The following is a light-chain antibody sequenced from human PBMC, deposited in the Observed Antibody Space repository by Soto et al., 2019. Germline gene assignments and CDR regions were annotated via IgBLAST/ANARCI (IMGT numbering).Light chain of an antibody. V-gene: IGLV2-14*01. CDR2: EVS. CDR1: SSGVGGYNY. J-gene: IGLJ1*01. CDR3: SSYTSSSTLV. Sequence: QSALTQPASVSASPGQSITISCTGTSSGVGGYNYVSWYQQHPGKAPKLMIYEVSNRPSGVSNRFSGSKSGNTASLTISGLQAEDEADYYCSSYTSSSTLVFGTGTKVTVL.